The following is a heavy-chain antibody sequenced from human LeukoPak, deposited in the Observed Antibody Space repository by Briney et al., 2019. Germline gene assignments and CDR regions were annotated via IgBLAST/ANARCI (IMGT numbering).Heavy chain of an antibody. D-gene: IGHD4-17*01. CDR2: ISYDGSIK. V-gene: IGHV3-30*03. J-gene: IGHJ4*02. CDR3: ATEIDYGDYVHNFDY. Sequence: GRSLRLSCAASGFTFSSYGMHWVRQAPGKGLKWVAVISYDGSIKYYADSLKGRFTISRDNSKNTLSLQMNSLRAEDTAVYYCATEIDYGDYVHNFDYWGQGTLVTVSS. CDR1: GFTFSSYG.